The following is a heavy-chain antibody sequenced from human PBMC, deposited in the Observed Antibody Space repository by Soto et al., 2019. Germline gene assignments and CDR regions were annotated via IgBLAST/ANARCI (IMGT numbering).Heavy chain of an antibody. Sequence: EVQVVESGGGLVQPGGSLRLSCAASGFSLSTHSFNWVRQAPGKGLEWISFISTSGVDIYYADTVEGRFTISIDTAENSLYLQLDILRVEDTAVYYCARDAVAMRWGVCALDMWGQGTMVTVSS. CDR2: ISTSGVDI. CDR3: ARDAVAMRWGVCALDM. V-gene: IGHV3-48*01. CDR1: GFSLSTHS. J-gene: IGHJ3*02. D-gene: IGHD2-2*01.